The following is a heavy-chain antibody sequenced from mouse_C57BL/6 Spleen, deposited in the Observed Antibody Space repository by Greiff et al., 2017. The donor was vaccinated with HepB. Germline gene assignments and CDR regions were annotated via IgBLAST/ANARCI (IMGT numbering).Heavy chain of an antibody. V-gene: IGHV1-55*01. D-gene: IGHD2-3*01. J-gene: IGHJ3*01. Sequence: QVHVKQPGAELVKPGASVKMSCKASGYTFTSYWITWVKQRPGQGLEWIGDIYPGSGSTNYNEKFKSKATLTVDTSSSTAYMQLSSLTSEDSAVYYCARSGDGYSFAYWGQGTLVTVSA. CDR2: IYPGSGST. CDR1: GYTFTSYW. CDR3: ARSGDGYSFAY.